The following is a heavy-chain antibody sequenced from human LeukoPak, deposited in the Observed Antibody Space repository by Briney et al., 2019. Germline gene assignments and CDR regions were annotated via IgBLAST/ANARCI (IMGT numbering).Heavy chain of an antibody. CDR1: GYTFTSYY. Sequence: ASVKVSCKASGYTFTSYYMHWVRQAPGQGLQWMGLINPSGGSTSYAQKFQGRVTMTRDTSISTAYMELSRLRSDDTAVYYCARGLRGAPPDYWGQGTLVTVSS. V-gene: IGHV1-46*01. D-gene: IGHD1-26*01. J-gene: IGHJ4*02. CDR2: INPSGGST. CDR3: ARGLRGAPPDY.